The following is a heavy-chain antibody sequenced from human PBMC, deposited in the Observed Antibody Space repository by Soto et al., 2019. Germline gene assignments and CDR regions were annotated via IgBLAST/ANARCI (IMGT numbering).Heavy chain of an antibody. J-gene: IGHJ5*02. Sequence: GASVKVSCKASGYTFTGYYMHWVRQAPGQGLEWMGWINPYNGNTNYAQKLQGRVTMTRDTSISTAYMELRSLRSDDTAVYYCARDRGYCSSTSCGWFDPWGQGTLVTVSS. CDR2: INPYNGNT. D-gene: IGHD2-2*03. CDR3: ARDRGYCSSTSCGWFDP. CDR1: GYTFTGYY. V-gene: IGHV1-2*02.